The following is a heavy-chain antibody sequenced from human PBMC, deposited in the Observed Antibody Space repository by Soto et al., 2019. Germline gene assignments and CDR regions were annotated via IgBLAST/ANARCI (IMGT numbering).Heavy chain of an antibody. Sequence: QVQLVESGGGVVQPGRSLRLSCAASGFTFSTYGIHWVRQAPGKGLEWVAVISYDGNNKYYADSVKGRFTISRDNSKNTLYLQMNSLRAEDTAVYYCAKDPYTVTTSAYYYYYGMDVW. D-gene: IGHD4-4*01. CDR1: GFTFSTYG. CDR3: AKDPYTVTTSAYYYYYGMDV. V-gene: IGHV3-30*18. J-gene: IGHJ6*01. CDR2: ISYDGNNK.